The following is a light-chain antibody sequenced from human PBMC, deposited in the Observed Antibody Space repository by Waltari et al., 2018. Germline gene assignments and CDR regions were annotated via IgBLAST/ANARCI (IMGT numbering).Light chain of an antibody. CDR3: NSRDSSGNHNV. Sequence: SSELTQDPAVSVALGQTVRITCQGDSLRSYYASWYQQKPGQAPVLVIYGKNNRPSGIPDRFSDSSSGNTASLTITGAQAEDEADYYCNSRDSSGNHNVFGSGTKVTVL. V-gene: IGLV3-19*01. CDR1: SLRSYY. J-gene: IGLJ6*01. CDR2: GKN.